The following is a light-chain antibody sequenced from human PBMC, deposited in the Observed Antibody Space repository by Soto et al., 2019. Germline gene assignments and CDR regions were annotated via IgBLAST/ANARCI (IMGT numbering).Light chain of an antibody. J-gene: IGKJ1*01. CDR3: QQYGSSPPWT. CDR2: GTS. V-gene: IGKV3-20*01. CDR1: QTVGSAY. Sequence: EIVLTQSPGTLSXXXXXXXXXXXXAXQTVGSAYLAWYQHKAGQAPRLLIYGTSGRATGIPDRFSGSGSGADFTLTISRLEPEDFAVYYCQQYGSSPPWTFGQGTKVDIK.